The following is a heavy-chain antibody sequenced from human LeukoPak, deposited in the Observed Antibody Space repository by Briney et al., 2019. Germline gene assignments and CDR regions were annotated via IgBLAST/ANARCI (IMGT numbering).Heavy chain of an antibody. CDR1: GYTFTSYD. V-gene: IGHV1-8*01. J-gene: IGHJ4*02. CDR3: ARGAATTYYYGSGSYGDY. D-gene: IGHD3-10*01. Sequence: GASVKVSCKASGYTFTSYDINWVRQATGQGLEWMGWMNPNSGNTGYAQKFQGRVTMTRNTSISTAYMELSSLRSEDTAVYYCARGAATTYYYGSGSYGDYWGQGTLVTVSS. CDR2: MNPNSGNT.